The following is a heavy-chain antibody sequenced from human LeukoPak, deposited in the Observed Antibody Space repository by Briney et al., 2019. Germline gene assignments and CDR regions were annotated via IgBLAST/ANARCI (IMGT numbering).Heavy chain of an antibody. J-gene: IGHJ3*02. Sequence: TGGSLRVSCAASGFTFSTYSMNWVRQAPGKGLEWVSSIATSSDYIYYAGSLKGRFTISRDNAKNSLYLHMNSLRPDDTAVYYCARGRSITILRGVAISDGFDIWGQGTKVTVS. D-gene: IGHD3-10*01. CDR3: ARGRSITILRGVAISDGFDI. CDR1: GFTFSTYS. V-gene: IGHV3-21*06. CDR2: IATSSDYI.